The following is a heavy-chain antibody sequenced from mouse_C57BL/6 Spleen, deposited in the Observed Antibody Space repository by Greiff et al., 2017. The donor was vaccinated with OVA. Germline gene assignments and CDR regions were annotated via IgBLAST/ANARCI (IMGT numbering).Heavy chain of an antibody. J-gene: IGHJ2*01. D-gene: IGHD1-1*01. Sequence: EVKLVESGGGLVKPGGSLKLSCAASGFTFSSYTMSWVRQTPEKRLEWVATISGGGGNTYYPDSVKGRFTISRDNAKNALYLQMGSLRSEDTALYYCARQGYYGSSLDYWGQGTTLTVSS. CDR3: ARQGYYGSSLDY. CDR1: GFTFSSYT. CDR2: ISGGGGNT. V-gene: IGHV5-9*01.